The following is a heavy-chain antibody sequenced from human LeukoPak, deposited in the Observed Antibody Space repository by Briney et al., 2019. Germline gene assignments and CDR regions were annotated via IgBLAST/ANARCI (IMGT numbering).Heavy chain of an antibody. V-gene: IGHV1-69*01. D-gene: IGHD3-22*01. CDR1: GGTCSSYA. CDR3: ARVHYYDSGVPGNNYYYYYMDV. J-gene: IGHJ6*03. CDR2: IIPIFGTA. Sequence: GSSVKVSCKASGGTCSSYAIIWVRQASGQGLEWMGGIIPIFGTANYAQKFQGRVTITADESTSTAYMELSSLRSEDTAVYYCARVHYYDSGVPGNNYYYYYMDVWGTGTTVTISS.